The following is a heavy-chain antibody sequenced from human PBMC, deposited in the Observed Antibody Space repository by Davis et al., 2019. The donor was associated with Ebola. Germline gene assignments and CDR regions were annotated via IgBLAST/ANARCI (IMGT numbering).Heavy chain of an antibody. CDR3: TKHSFITMVQGVIIMVAPDY. V-gene: IGHV3-74*01. D-gene: IGHD3-10*01. CDR2: IHGDGTTT. Sequence: GESLKISCVVSGFTLSHYWMHWVRQAPGEGLVWVSKIHGDGTTTTYADSVKGRFTISRDDSKNTLYLQMNSLKTEDTAVYYCTKHSFITMVQGVIIMVAPDYWGQGTLVTVSS. J-gene: IGHJ4*02. CDR1: GFTLSHYW.